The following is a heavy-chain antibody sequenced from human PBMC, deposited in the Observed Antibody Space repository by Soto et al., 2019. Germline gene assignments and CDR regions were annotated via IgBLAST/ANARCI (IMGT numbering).Heavy chain of an antibody. CDR2: ISGSGGST. Sequence: EVQLLESGGGLVQPGGSLGLSCAASGFTFSSYAMSWVRQAPGKGLEWVSAISGSGGSTYYADSVKGRFTISRDNSKNTLYLQMNSLRAEDTAVYYCAKARGLDYCSGGSCYSNYYYMDVWGKGTTVTVSS. V-gene: IGHV3-23*01. J-gene: IGHJ6*03. CDR1: GFTFSSYA. CDR3: AKARGLDYCSGGSCYSNYYYMDV. D-gene: IGHD2-15*01.